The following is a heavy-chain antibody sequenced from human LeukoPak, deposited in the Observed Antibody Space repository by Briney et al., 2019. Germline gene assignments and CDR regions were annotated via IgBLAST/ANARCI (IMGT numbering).Heavy chain of an antibody. CDR2: IYYSGST. CDR3: AIGIAAAGMRKTWYFDL. D-gene: IGHD6-13*01. J-gene: IGHJ2*01. V-gene: IGHV4-59*01. CDR1: GGSISSYY. Sequence: SSETLSLTCTVSGGSISSYYWSWIRQPPGKGLEWIGYIYYSGSTNYNPSLKSRVTISVDTSKNQFSLKLSSVTAADTAVYYCAIGIAAAGMRKTWYFDLWGRGTLVTVSS.